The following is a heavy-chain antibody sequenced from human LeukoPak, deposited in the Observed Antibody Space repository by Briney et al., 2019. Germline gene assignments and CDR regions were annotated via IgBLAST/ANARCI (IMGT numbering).Heavy chain of an antibody. CDR2: IYYSGST. D-gene: IGHD3-22*01. J-gene: IGHJ5*02. CDR3: AINSYDSSGWGWFDP. Sequence: SETLSLTCTVSGGSIGSGGYYWSWIRQHPGKGLEWIGYIYYSGSTYYNPSLKSRVTISVDTSKNQFSLKLSSVTAADTAVYCCAINSYDSSGWGWFDPWGQGTLVTVSS. CDR1: GGSIGSGGYY. V-gene: IGHV4-31*03.